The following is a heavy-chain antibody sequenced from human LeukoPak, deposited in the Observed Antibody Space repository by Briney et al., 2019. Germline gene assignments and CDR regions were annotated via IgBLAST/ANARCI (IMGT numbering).Heavy chain of an antibody. Sequence: KSGPTLVNPTQTLTLTCTFSGFSLSTSGMCVSWIRQPPGKALEWLARTDWDDDKYYSTSLKTKLTISKDTSKNQVVLTMTNMDPMDTATYYCARTHKTGDRTLYSFYYWGQGTLVTVSS. CDR1: GFSLSTSGMC. J-gene: IGHJ4*02. V-gene: IGHV2-70*11. CDR2: TDWDDDK. D-gene: IGHD7-27*01. CDR3: ARTHKTGDRTLYSFYY.